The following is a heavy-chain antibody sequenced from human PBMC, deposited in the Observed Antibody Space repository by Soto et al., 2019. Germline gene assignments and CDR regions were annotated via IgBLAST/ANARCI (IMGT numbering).Heavy chain of an antibody. Sequence: GXSVKVSCKASVASFSSYSISWVRQAPGQGLEWMGGIIPILGTPNYAQKFQGRVTMTADKSTSTPYMELSSLKSEYTAVYYWASPVAVAGTRSLGYWGKGNLVTVSS. CDR3: ASPVAVAGTRSLGY. J-gene: IGHJ4*02. CDR1: VASFSSYS. CDR2: IIPILGTP. D-gene: IGHD6-19*01. V-gene: IGHV1-69*10.